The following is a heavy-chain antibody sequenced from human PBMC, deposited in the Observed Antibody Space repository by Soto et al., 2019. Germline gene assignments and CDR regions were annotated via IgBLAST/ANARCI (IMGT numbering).Heavy chain of an antibody. V-gene: IGHV3-48*02. CDR1: GFTFSSYS. CDR2: ISSSSSTI. J-gene: IGHJ4*02. D-gene: IGHD3-22*01. CDR3: ASNYYDSSGYLYRGDYFDY. Sequence: GESLKISCAASGFTFSSYSMNWVRQAPGKGLEWVSYISSSSSTIYYADSVKGRFTISRDNAKNSLYLQMNSLRDEDTAVYYCASNYYDSSGYLYRGDYFDYWGQGTLVTVSS.